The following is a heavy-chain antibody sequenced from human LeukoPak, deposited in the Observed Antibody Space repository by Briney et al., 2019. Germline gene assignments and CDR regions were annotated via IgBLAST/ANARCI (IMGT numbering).Heavy chain of an antibody. Sequence: GGSLRLSCAASGFTFSSYAMHWVRQAPGKGLEWEAVISYDGSNKYYADSVKGRFTISRDNSKNTLYLQMNSLRAEDTAVYYCARDFREYCSGGSCFVDVWGKGTTVTVSS. V-gene: IGHV3-30*04. CDR2: ISYDGSNK. D-gene: IGHD2-15*01. J-gene: IGHJ6*04. CDR3: ARDFREYCSGGSCFVDV. CDR1: GFTFSSYA.